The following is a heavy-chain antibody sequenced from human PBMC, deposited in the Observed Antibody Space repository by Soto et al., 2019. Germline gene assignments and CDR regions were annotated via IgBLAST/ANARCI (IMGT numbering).Heavy chain of an antibody. Sequence: GESLKISCKGSGYSFTSYWISWVRQMPGKGLEWMGRIDPSDSYTNYSPSFQGHVTISADKSISTAYLQWSSLKASDTAMYYCARHGQRGYSYGDAFDIWGQGTMVTVSS. J-gene: IGHJ3*02. CDR2: IDPSDSYT. D-gene: IGHD5-18*01. CDR3: ARHGQRGYSYGDAFDI. V-gene: IGHV5-10-1*01. CDR1: GYSFTSYW.